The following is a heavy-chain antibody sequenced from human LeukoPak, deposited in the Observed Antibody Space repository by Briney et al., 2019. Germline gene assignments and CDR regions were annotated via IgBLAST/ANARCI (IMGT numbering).Heavy chain of an antibody. Sequence: GASVKVSCKASGYTFTGYYMHWVRQAPGQGLEWMGWINPNSGGTNYAQKFQGRVTMTRDTSISTAYMELSRLRSDDTAVYYCARGRDIVVVVAATPVPPSAFDIWGQGTMVTVSS. CDR1: GYTFTGYY. J-gene: IGHJ3*02. D-gene: IGHD2-15*01. V-gene: IGHV1-2*02. CDR2: INPNSGGT. CDR3: ARGRDIVVVVAATPVPPSAFDI.